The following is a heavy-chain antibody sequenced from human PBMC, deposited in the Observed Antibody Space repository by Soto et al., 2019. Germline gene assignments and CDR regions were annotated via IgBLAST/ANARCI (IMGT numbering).Heavy chain of an antibody. CDR1: GGSISSGGYY. CDR3: ARGPYCSSTSCYWTWFDP. V-gene: IGHV4-31*03. D-gene: IGHD2-2*01. Sequence: SETLSLTCTVSGGSISSGGYYWSWIRQHPGKGLEWIGYIYYSGSTYYNPSLKSRVTISVDTSKNQFSLKLSSVTAADTAVYYCARGPYCSSTSCYWTWFDPWGQGTLVTVSS. J-gene: IGHJ5*02. CDR2: IYYSGST.